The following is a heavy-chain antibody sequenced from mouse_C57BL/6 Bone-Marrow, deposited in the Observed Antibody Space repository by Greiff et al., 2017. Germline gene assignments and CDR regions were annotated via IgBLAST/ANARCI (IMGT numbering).Heavy chain of an antibody. D-gene: IGHD3-2*02. J-gene: IGHJ3*01. Sequence: LQQPGAELVRPGTSVKLSCKASGYTFTSYWMHWVKQRPGQGLEWIGVIDPSDSYTNYNQKFKGKATLTVDTSSSTAYMQLSSLTSEDSAVYYCGLDSSGPWFAYWGQGTLVTVSA. V-gene: IGHV1-59*01. CDR1: GYTFTSYW. CDR2: IDPSDSYT. CDR3: GLDSSGPWFAY.